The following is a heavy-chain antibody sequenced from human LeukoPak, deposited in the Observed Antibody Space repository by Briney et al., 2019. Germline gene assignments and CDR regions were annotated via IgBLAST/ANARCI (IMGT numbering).Heavy chain of an antibody. CDR3: AKGRPPKITGTTLDY. Sequence: PGGSPRLSCAASGFTFSSYGMHWVRQAPGKGLEWVAVISYDGSNKYYADSVKGRFTISRDNSKNTLYLQMNSLRAEDTAVYYCAKGRPPKITGTTLDYWGQGTLVTVSS. V-gene: IGHV3-30*18. CDR1: GFTFSSYG. D-gene: IGHD1-20*01. J-gene: IGHJ4*02. CDR2: ISYDGSNK.